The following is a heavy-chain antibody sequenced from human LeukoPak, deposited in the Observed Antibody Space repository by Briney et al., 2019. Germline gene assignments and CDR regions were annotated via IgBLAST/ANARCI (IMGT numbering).Heavy chain of an antibody. D-gene: IGHD3-22*01. Sequence: ASVKVSCKVSGYTLTELSIRWVRQAPGKGLEWMGGFDPEEGETIYAQKFRGRVTMTEDTSTDTTYMELSSLRSEDTAVYYCAAVDYYDTGNWFDPWGQGTLVTVSS. CDR1: GYTLTELS. J-gene: IGHJ5*02. CDR2: FDPEEGET. V-gene: IGHV1-24*01. CDR3: AAVDYYDTGNWFDP.